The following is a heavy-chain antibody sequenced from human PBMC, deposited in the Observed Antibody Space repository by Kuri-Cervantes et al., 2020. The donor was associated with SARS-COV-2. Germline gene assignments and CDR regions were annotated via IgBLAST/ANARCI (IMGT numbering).Heavy chain of an antibody. Sequence: SETLSLTCTVSGGPISSSSYYWGWIRQPPGKGLEWIGSIYYSGSTYYNPSLKSRVTISVDTSKNQFSLKLSSVTAADTAVYYCARSRGYCSSTSCFYYYGMDVWGQGTTVTVSS. CDR2: IYYSGST. J-gene: IGHJ6*02. V-gene: IGHV4-39*01. D-gene: IGHD2-2*01. CDR3: ARSRGYCSSTSCFYYYGMDV. CDR1: GGPISSSSYY.